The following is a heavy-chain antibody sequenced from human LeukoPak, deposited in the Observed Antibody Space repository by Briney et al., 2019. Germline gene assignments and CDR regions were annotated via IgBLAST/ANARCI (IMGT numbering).Heavy chain of an antibody. J-gene: IGHJ4*02. V-gene: IGHV4-59*01. CDR1: GGSISSYY. D-gene: IGHD3-22*01. CDR3: ARMNYDSSAYYYYFDY. Sequence: SETLSLTCNVSGGSISSYYWSWIRQPPGKGLEWIGYIFYSGSTNYNPSLKSRVTISVDTSKNQFSLKLTSVTAADTAVHYCARMNYDSSAYYYYFDYWVQGTLVTVSS. CDR2: IFYSGST.